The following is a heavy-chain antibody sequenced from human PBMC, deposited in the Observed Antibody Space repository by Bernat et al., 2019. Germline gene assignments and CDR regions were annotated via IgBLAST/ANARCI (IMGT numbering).Heavy chain of an antibody. CDR1: GFTFSSYS. CDR3: ARDLGPLPGGYFDL. D-gene: IGHD2-8*02. V-gene: IGHV3-21*01. Sequence: EVQLVESGGGLVKPGGSLRLSCAASGFTFSSYSMNWVRQAPGKGLEWVSSISSSSSYIYYADSVKGRFTISRDNAKNSLYLQMNSLRAEDTAVYSCARDLGPLPGGYFDLWGRGTLVTVSS. J-gene: IGHJ2*01. CDR2: ISSSSSYI.